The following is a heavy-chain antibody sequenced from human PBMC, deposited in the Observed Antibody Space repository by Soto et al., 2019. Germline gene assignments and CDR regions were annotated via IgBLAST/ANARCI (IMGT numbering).Heavy chain of an antibody. CDR2: ISINSNYR. V-gene: IGHV3-11*06. D-gene: IGHD2-21*01. CDR3: VRGGGGGQFDY. J-gene: IGHJ4*02. Sequence: QIQLVESGGGLVKPGGSLRLSCAASGFSLSDFYMSWIRQAPGKGLAWVSYISINSNYREYADPVKGRHTITRDNAKNSLYRQMNSLRGEDTAVYYCVRGGGGGQFDYGGQGTLVSVSS. CDR1: GFSLSDFY.